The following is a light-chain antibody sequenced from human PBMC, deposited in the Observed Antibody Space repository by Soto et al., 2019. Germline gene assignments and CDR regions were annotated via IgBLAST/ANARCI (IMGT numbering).Light chain of an antibody. Sequence: QPVLTQSPSASASLGASVKLTCTLSSGHSSYAIAWHQQQPEKGPRYLMKLNSDGSHSKGDGIPDRFSGSSSGAERYLTISSPQSEDEADYYCQTWGTGAVVFGGGNKLTVL. CDR3: QTWGTGAVV. J-gene: IGLJ2*01. V-gene: IGLV4-69*01. CDR2: LNSDGSH. CDR1: SGHSSYA.